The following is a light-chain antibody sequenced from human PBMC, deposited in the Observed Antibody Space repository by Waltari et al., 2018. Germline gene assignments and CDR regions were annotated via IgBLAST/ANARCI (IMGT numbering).Light chain of an antibody. CDR3: CSYVGSNIYWV. CDR1: SRDVGGYHY. J-gene: IGLJ3*02. CDR2: DIN. V-gene: IGLV2-11*01. Sequence: QSALTQPRPVSGSPGPSVTISCTGTSRDVGGYHYVSWYQQHPDKAPKLIIYDINKRPSGVPDRFSGSKSGNTASLTISGLQAEDEADYYCCSYVGSNIYWVFGGGTKLTVL.